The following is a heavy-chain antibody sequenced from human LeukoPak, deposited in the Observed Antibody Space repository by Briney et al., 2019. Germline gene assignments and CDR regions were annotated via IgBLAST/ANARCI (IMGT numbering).Heavy chain of an antibody. J-gene: IGHJ4*02. Sequence: PSETLSLTCTVSGDSISSSSSYYWSWIRQPAGKGLEWIGRTHTSGSTNYNPSLKSRVTISVDTSKNQFSLKLSSVTAADTAVYYCARHHYQLSALDYWDQGTLVTVSS. CDR2: THTSGST. CDR3: ARHHYQLSALDY. V-gene: IGHV4-61*02. D-gene: IGHD2-2*01. CDR1: GDSISSSSSYY.